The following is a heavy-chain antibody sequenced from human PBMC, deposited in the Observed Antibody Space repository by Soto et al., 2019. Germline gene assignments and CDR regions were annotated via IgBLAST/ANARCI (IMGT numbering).Heavy chain of an antibody. CDR2: ISGSGGST. Sequence: PGGSLRLSCAASGFTFSSYAMSWVRQAPGRGLEWVSAISGSGGSTYYADSVKGRFTISRDNSKNTLYLQMNSLRADDTAMYYCARDLGGYLDYWGQGTVVTVSS. V-gene: IGHV3-23*01. J-gene: IGHJ4*02. CDR1: GFTFSSYA. D-gene: IGHD2-15*01. CDR3: ARDLGGYLDY.